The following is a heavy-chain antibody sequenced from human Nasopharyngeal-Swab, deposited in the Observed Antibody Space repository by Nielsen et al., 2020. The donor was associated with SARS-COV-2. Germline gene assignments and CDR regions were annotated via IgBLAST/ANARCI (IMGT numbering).Heavy chain of an antibody. V-gene: IGHV3-7*03. CDR3: ARDSRGYSYGYIYCDY. CDR1: GFTFSSYW. Sequence: GFLKPPRAASGFTFSSYWMSWVRQGPGKGLEWVANIKQDGSEKYYVDSVKGRFTISRDNAKNSLYLQMNSLRAEDTAVYYCARDSRGYSYGYIYCDYWGQGTLVTVSS. CDR2: IKQDGSEK. D-gene: IGHD5-18*01. J-gene: IGHJ4*02.